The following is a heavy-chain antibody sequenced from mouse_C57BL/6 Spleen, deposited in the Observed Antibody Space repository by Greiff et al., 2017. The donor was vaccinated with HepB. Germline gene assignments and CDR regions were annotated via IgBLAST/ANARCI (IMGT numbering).Heavy chain of an antibody. V-gene: IGHV1-26*01. D-gene: IGHD2-1*01. CDR2: INPNNGGT. Sequence: EVQLQQSGPELVKPGASVKISCKASGYTFTDYYMNWVKQSHGKSLEWIGDINPNNGGTSYNQKFKGKATLTVDKSSSTAYMELRSLTSEDSAVYYCAVMVTSWDYFDVWGTGTTVTVSS. CDR3: AVMVTSWDYFDV. J-gene: IGHJ1*03. CDR1: GYTFTDYY.